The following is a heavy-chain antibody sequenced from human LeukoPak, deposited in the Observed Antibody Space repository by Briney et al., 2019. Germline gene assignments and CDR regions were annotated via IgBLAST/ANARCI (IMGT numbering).Heavy chain of an antibody. D-gene: IGHD7-27*01. Sequence: SGTLSLTCAVSGGSISSSNWWSWVRQPPGKGLEWIGEINHSGSTNYNPSLKSRVTISVDTSKNQFSLKLSSVTAADTAVYYCARRSGDKLIYFDYWGQGTLVTVSS. V-gene: IGHV4-4*02. CDR2: INHSGST. CDR1: GGSISSSNW. J-gene: IGHJ4*02. CDR3: ARRSGDKLIYFDY.